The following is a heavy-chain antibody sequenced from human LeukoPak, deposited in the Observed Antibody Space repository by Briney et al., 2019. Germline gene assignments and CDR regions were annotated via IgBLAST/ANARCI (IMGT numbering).Heavy chain of an antibody. CDR3: ARDPSIAARLEIDY. Sequence: GGSLRLSCAASGFTFSASYMTWIRQAPGKGLEWISYISSSGTTIYYADSVKGRFTLSRDNAKNSLSLQMNSLRAEDTAVYYCARDPSIAARLEIDYWGQGTLVTVSS. J-gene: IGHJ4*02. CDR1: GFTFSASY. D-gene: IGHD6-6*01. V-gene: IGHV3-11*04. CDR2: ISSSGTTI.